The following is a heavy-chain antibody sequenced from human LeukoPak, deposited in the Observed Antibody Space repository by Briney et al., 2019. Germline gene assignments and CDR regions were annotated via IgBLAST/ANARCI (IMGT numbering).Heavy chain of an antibody. V-gene: IGHV3-23*01. J-gene: IGHJ4*02. Sequence: GGSLRLSCAASGFTFSSHGMNWVRQAPGKGLEWVSGISPSGGITYYTDSVKGRFTISRDNSKNTLYLQMNRLRAEDTAVYYCARAGSIRFDYWGQGTLVTVSS. D-gene: IGHD1-26*01. CDR2: ISPSGGIT. CDR1: GFTFSSHG. CDR3: ARAGSIRFDY.